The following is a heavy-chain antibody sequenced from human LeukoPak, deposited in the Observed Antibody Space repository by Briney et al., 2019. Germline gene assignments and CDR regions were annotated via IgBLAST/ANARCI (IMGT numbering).Heavy chain of an antibody. CDR2: INSDGSTT. V-gene: IGHV3-74*01. D-gene: IGHD3-22*01. CDR3: ARGWVSSDITMN. Sequence: HAGGSLRLSCAASGFTFSGYWMHWVRQAPGKGLVWVSRINSDGSTTNYADSVKGRFTISRDNAKNTVYLQMNSLRAEDTAVYYCARGWVSSDITMNWGQGIMVTVST. J-gene: IGHJ3*01. CDR1: GFTFSGYW.